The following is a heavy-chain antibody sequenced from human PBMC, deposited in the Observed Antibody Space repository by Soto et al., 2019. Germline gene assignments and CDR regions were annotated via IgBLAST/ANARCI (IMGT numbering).Heavy chain of an antibody. CDR3: AREMYYYDSSGYYE. D-gene: IGHD3-22*01. Sequence: GGSLRLSCAASGFTFSSYAMHWVRQAPGKGLEWVAVISYDGSNKYYADSVKGRFTISRDNSKNALYLQMNSLRAEDTAVYYCAREMYYYDSSGYYEWGQGTLVTVSS. CDR1: GFTFSSYA. J-gene: IGHJ4*02. CDR2: ISYDGSNK. V-gene: IGHV3-30-3*01.